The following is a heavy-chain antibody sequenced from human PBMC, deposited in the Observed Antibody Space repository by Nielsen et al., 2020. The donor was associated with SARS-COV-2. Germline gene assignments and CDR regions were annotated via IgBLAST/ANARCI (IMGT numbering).Heavy chain of an antibody. V-gene: IGHV3-23*01. D-gene: IGHD6-19*01. CDR1: GFTFDDHA. CDR2: ISESGGAT. Sequence: GESLKISCATSGFTFDDHAMHWVRQAPGKGLEWVSAISESGGATYYTDSVKGRFTISRDSSKNTLYLQMNSLRVDDTAVYYCAKDSEVAGYDHWGQGTLVTVSS. J-gene: IGHJ4*02. CDR3: AKDSEVAGYDH.